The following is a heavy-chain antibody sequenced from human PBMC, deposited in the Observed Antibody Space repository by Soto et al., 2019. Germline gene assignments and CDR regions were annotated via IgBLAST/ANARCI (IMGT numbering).Heavy chain of an antibody. CDR2: IYYSGST. D-gene: IGHD5-12*01. J-gene: IGHJ6*03. Sequence: TSETLSLTCTVSGGSISSGGYYWSWIRQHPGKGLEWIGYIYYSGSTYYNPSLKSRVTISVDTSKNQFSLKLSSVTAADTAVYYCARGMRSGYDLDYYYYYYMDAWGKGTTVTVSS. V-gene: IGHV4-31*03. CDR3: ARGMRSGYDLDYYYYYYMDA. CDR1: GGSISSGGYY.